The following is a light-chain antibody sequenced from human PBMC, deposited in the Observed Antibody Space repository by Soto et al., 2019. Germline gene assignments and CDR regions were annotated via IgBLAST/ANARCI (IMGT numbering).Light chain of an antibody. V-gene: IGKV1-39*01. CDR1: QSISSY. Sequence: DIQMTQSPSSLSASVGDRVTITCRASQSISSYLNWYQQKPWKAPKLLISVASTLPRGVPSRFSGSGSGTEFTLTISSLQPEDFVTYYCQQTYSSVSFTFGRGTQLEIK. J-gene: IGKJ2*01. CDR2: VAS. CDR3: QQTYSSVSFT.